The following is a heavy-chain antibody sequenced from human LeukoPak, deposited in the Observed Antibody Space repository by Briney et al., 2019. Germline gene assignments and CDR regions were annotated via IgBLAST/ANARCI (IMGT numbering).Heavy chain of an antibody. CDR3: ARDNGDDYVWGSYRTNRVYYFDY. D-gene: IGHD3-16*02. V-gene: IGHV4-61*01. J-gene: IGHJ4*02. CDR1: GGSVSSGSYY. CDR2: IYYSGST. Sequence: SETLSLTCTVSGGSVSSGSYYWSWIRQPPGKGLEWIGYIYYSGSTNYNPSLKSRVTISVDTSKNQFSLKLSSVTAADTAVYYCARDNGDDYVWGSYRTNRVYYFDYWGQGTLVTVSS.